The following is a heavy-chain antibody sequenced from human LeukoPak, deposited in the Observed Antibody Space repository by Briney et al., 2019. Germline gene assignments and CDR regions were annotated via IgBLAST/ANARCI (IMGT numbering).Heavy chain of an antibody. CDR3: SRARPAAGSDY. CDR2: IYCGGST. Sequence: PGGSLRLSCVPSGFTVSSNYMSRVRPAPGAGLGWVSVIYCGGSTYYSDSVKGRFTISRDNSKNTLYLQMDSLRAEDTAVYYCSRARPAAGSDYWGQGTLVTVSS. CDR1: GFTVSSNY. J-gene: IGHJ4*02. D-gene: IGHD6-25*01. V-gene: IGHV3-53*01.